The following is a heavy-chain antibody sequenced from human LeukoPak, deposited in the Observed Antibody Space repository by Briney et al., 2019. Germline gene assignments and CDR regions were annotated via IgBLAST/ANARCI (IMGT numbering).Heavy chain of an antibody. Sequence: HPGGSLTLSCAVSGFTFSSYAMSWVRQAPGKGLEWVSGISGNGGRTYYADSVKGRFTISRDNSKNTLYLQMNSLRAEDTAVYYCAKEQIAVAGYYFENWGQGTLVTVSS. D-gene: IGHD6-19*01. V-gene: IGHV3-23*01. J-gene: IGHJ4*02. CDR2: ISGNGGRT. CDR1: GFTFSSYA. CDR3: AKEQIAVAGYYFEN.